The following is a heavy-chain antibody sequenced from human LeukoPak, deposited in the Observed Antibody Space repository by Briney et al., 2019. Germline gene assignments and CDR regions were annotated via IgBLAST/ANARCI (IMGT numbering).Heavy chain of an antibody. V-gene: IGHV3-66*01. J-gene: IGHJ4*02. D-gene: IGHD3-10*01. CDR1: GFTVSSNY. CDR2: IYSGGNT. CDR3: ARVAEPPGRYYLAF. Sequence: GGSLRLSCAASGFTVSSNYMSWVRQAPGKGLECVSVIYSGGNTYYADSVKGRFTISRDNSKNTLYLQMNTLRADDTAVYYCARVAEPPGRYYLAFWGQGPRAPV.